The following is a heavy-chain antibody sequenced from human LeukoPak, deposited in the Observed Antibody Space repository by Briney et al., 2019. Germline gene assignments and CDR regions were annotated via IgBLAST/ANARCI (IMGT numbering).Heavy chain of an antibody. D-gene: IGHD3-22*01. CDR2: FDPEDGET. CDR3: AIDKNYYDSSGSFDY. J-gene: IGHJ4*02. V-gene: IGHV1-24*01. Sequence: ASVKVSCKVSGYTLTELSMHWVRQAPGKGLEWMGGFDPEDGETIYAQKFQGRVTMTEDTSTDTAYMELSSLRSEDTAVYYCAIDKNYYDSSGSFDYWGQGTLVTVSS. CDR1: GYTLTELS.